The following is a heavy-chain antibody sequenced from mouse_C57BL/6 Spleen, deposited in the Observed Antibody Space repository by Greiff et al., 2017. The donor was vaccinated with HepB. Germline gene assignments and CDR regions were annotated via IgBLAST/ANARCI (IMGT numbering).Heavy chain of an antibody. V-gene: IGHV1-69*01. J-gene: IGHJ1*03. CDR3: ARGGLEKFDV. CDR1: GYTFTSYW. D-gene: IGHD3-1*01. CDR2: IDPSDSYT. Sequence: QVQLQQPGAELVMPGASVKLSCKASGYTFTSYWMHWVKQRPGQGLEWIGEIDPSDSYTNYNQKFKGKSTLTVDKSSSTAYMQLSSLTSEDSAVYYCARGGLEKFDVWGTGTTVTVSS.